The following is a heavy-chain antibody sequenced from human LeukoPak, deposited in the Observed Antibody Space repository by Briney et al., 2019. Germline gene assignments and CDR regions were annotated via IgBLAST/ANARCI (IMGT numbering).Heavy chain of an antibody. D-gene: IGHD2-2*01. J-gene: IGHJ5*01. CDR3: ARRLVTAGITDFFDS. V-gene: IGHV3-23*01. Sequence: GRSLRLSCAASGFTFRSHAMRWVRQAPGKGLEWVSVISGSGGGTNYADSVKGRFTISRDNSKSTLYMQMNGLTAEDTALYYCARRLVTAGITDFFDSWGQGTLVSVSS. CDR2: ISGSGGGT. CDR1: GFTFRSHA.